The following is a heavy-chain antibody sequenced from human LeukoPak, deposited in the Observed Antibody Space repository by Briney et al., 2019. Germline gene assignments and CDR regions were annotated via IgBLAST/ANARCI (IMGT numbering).Heavy chain of an antibody. CDR3: ARMIVVVPAALDNWFDP. D-gene: IGHD2-2*01. V-gene: IGHV1-18*01. J-gene: IGHJ5*02. CDR2: ISAYNGNT. Sequence: ASVKVSCKASGYTFTSYGISWVRQAPGQGLEWMGWISAYNGNTNYAQKLQGRVTMTTDTSTSTAYMELRSLRSDDTAVYYCARMIVVVPAALDNWFDPWGQGTLVTVSS. CDR1: GYTFTSYG.